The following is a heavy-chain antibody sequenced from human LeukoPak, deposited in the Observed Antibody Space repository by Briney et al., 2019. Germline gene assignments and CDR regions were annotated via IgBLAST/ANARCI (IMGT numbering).Heavy chain of an antibody. CDR2: INPSVGST. CDR3: ARVTVEDTAMGEY. J-gene: IGHJ4*02. CDR1: VYTLNRHY. Sequence: ASVKVSCKPSVYTLNRHYMHRVRQAPGQGLEWMGIINPSVGSTSYAQKFQGRVTMTRDTSTSTVYMELSSLRSEDTAVYYCARVTVEDTAMGEYWGQGTLVTVSS. D-gene: IGHD5-18*01. V-gene: IGHV1-46*02.